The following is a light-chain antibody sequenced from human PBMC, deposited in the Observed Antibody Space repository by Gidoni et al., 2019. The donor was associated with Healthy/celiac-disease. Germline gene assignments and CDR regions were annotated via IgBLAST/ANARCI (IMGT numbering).Light chain of an antibody. CDR3: QQSYSTPRT. J-gene: IGKJ2*01. Sequence: DIQMTQSPSSLSASVGDRVTITCRASQSISSYLNWYQQKPGKAPKLLIYAASSLQSGVPSRFSGSGYGTDFTLTISSLQPEDWATYYCQQSYSTPRTFGQGTKLEIK. CDR2: AAS. V-gene: IGKV1-39*01. CDR1: QSISSY.